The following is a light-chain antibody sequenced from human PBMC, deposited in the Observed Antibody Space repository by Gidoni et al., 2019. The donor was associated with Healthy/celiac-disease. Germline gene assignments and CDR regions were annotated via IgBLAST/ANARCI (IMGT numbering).Light chain of an antibody. CDR1: SSNIGAGYD. Sequence: QSVLTQPPSVSGAPGQRVTISRTGSSSNIGAGYDVHWYQQLPGTAPKLLIDGNSNRPTGVPDRFSGSKSGTSASLAITGLQDEDEADYYCQSYDSSLSVVFGGGTKLTVL. CDR3: QSYDSSLSVV. V-gene: IGLV1-40*01. J-gene: IGLJ2*01. CDR2: GNS.